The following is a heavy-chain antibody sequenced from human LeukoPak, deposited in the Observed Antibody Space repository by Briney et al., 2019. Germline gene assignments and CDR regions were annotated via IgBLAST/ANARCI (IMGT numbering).Heavy chain of an antibody. CDR1: GFTFSSYS. D-gene: IGHD5-12*01. J-gene: IGHJ4*02. Sequence: GGSLRLSCAASGFTFSSYSMNWVRQAPGKGLEWVSVIYSGGSTYYADSVKGRFTISRDNSKNTLYLQMNSLRAEDTAVYYCARVGIVATMDYWGQGTLVTVSS. CDR3: ARVGIVATMDY. V-gene: IGHV3-53*01. CDR2: IYSGGST.